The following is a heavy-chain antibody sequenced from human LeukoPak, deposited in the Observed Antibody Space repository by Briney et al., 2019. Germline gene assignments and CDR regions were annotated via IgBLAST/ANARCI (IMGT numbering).Heavy chain of an antibody. Sequence: GGSLRLSCAASGFTLSSYGMSWVRQAPGKGLEWVSAIRGSGGNTYYADSVKGRFIISRDNSKNSLSLQMNILTAEDTATYYCAKGVVSGTLYYYGMDVWGQGTTVIVSS. D-gene: IGHD6-13*01. J-gene: IGHJ6*02. CDR2: IRGSGGNT. V-gene: IGHV3-23*01. CDR3: AKGVVSGTLYYYGMDV. CDR1: GFTLSSYG.